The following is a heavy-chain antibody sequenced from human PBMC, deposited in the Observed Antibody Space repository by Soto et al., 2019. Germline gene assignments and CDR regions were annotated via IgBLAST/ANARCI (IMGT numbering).Heavy chain of an antibody. CDR2: IYYSGST. D-gene: IGHD6-19*01. Sequence: SETLSLTCTVSGGSISSGGYYWSWIRQHPGKGLEWIGYIYYSGSTYYNPSLKSRVTISVDTSKNQFSLKLSSVTAADTAVYYCAREQYSSGWYAWGQGTLVTVS. J-gene: IGHJ5*02. CDR1: GGSISSGGYY. CDR3: AREQYSSGWYA. V-gene: IGHV4-31*03.